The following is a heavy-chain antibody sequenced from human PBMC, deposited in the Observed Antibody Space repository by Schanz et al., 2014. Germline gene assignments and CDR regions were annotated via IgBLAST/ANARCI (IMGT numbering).Heavy chain of an antibody. CDR2: LRSDGSRR. CDR3: AKCIGWYGRCAFDI. J-gene: IGHJ3*02. CDR1: GYSFSDYD. D-gene: IGHD6-19*01. V-gene: IGHV3-30*02. Sequence: VQLVESGGGVVQPGGSLRLSCVGSGYSFSDYDMYWIRQAPGKGLEWLAFLRSDGSRRDYADSVKGRFTISRDNSKNTLYLQMNSLIAEDTAVYYCAKCIGWYGRCAFDIWGQGTMVTVSS.